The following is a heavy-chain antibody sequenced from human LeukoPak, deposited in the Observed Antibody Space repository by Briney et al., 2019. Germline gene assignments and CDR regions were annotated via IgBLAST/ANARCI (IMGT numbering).Heavy chain of an antibody. CDR1: GFFFRKTW. V-gene: IGHV3-15*01. J-gene: IGHJ4*02. CDR2: IKSKIDGGTT. CDR3: TTVRSF. D-gene: IGHD3-16*02. Sequence: GGPLSSSFAAPGFFFRKTWMNWVRQAPGKGLEWLGRIKSKIDGGTTDYAAPVKGRFTISRDDSKNTLYLQMNSLKTEDTAVYYCTTVRSFWGQGTLVTVSS.